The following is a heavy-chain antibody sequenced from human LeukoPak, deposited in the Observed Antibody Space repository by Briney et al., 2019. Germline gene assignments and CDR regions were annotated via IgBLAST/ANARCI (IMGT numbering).Heavy chain of an antibody. CDR2: IYYSGST. J-gene: IGHJ6*02. D-gene: IGHD3-22*01. CDR3: ARDHAYYDSSGYYYYYSGMDV. CDR1: GGSISSYY. V-gene: IGHV4-59*01. Sequence: PSETLSLTCTVSGGSISSYYWSWIRQPPGKGLEWIGYIYYSGSTNYNPSLKSRVTISVDTSKNQFSLELSSVTAADTAVYYCARDHAYYDSSGYYYYYSGMDVWGQGTTVTVSS.